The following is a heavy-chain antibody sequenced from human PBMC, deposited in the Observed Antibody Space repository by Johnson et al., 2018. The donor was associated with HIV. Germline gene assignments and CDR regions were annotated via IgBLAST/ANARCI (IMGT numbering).Heavy chain of an antibody. CDR3: ARDPEGAPPLGAFDI. J-gene: IGHJ3*02. D-gene: IGHD1-26*01. V-gene: IGHV3-11*04. CDR2: INWNGGSI. Sequence: QVQLVESGGGLVKPGGSLRLSCAASGFTFSDYYMTWIRQAPGKGLEWVSGINWNGGSIGYGDSVKGRFTISRDNSKNTLYLQMNSLRAEDTAVYYCARDPEGAPPLGAFDIWGQGTMVTVSS. CDR1: GFTFSDYY.